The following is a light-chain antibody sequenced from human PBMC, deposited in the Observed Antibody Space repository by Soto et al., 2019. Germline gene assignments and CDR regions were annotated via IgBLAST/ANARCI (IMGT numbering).Light chain of an antibody. CDR1: QNITNN. V-gene: IGKV1-39*01. Sequence: DIQMTQSPCSLSGSIGDRVTIACQASQNITNNLSWYQQKPGKAPTLLIYAASSLQSGVPSRFSGSGSGTDFTLTISSLQPEDFATYYCQQSYSTPSITFGQGTRLEIK. J-gene: IGKJ5*01. CDR2: AAS. CDR3: QQSYSTPSIT.